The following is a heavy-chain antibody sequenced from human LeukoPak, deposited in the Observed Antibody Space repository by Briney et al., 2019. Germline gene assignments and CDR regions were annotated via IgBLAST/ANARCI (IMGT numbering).Heavy chain of an antibody. CDR2: INPNSGGT. J-gene: IGHJ4*02. CDR3: ARDFLPGYYDFWSGYYPDY. CDR1: GYTFTCYY. D-gene: IGHD3-3*01. Sequence: ASVKVSCQASGYTFTCYYMHWVRQAPGQGLEWMGWINPNSGGTNYAQKFQGRVTMTRDTSISTAYMELSRLRSDDTAVYYCARDFLPGYYDFWSGYYPDYWGQGTLVTVSS. V-gene: IGHV1-2*02.